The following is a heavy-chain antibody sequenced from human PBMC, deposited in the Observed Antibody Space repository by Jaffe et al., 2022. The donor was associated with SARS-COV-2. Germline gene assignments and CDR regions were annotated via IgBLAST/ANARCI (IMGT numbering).Heavy chain of an antibody. V-gene: IGHV4-59*01. J-gene: IGHJ6*02. Sequence: QVQLQESGPGLARPSETLSLTCTVSGGSISGSYWSWIRQPPGKGLEWIGHIYFSGSTNYNPSLKSRAAIAVDTSKNQFSLELSSVTAADTAVYYCARAPYYGVWSGSYTYQYFGMDLWGQGTTVTVSS. CDR3: ARAPYYGVWSGSYTYQYFGMDL. CDR2: IYFSGST. D-gene: IGHD3-3*01. CDR1: GGSISGSY.